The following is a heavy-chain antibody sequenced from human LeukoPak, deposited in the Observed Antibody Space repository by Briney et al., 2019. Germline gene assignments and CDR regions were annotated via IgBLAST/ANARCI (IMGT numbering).Heavy chain of an antibody. V-gene: IGHV1-2*02. CDR1: GYTFTVYY. J-gene: IGHJ4*02. Sequence: ASVKLSCKTFGYTFTVYYIHWVRQAPGQGLEWMGWINPNSGGTNYAQKFQGRVPMTRGPSINAAYMELRRLRSEATALYYCAGGGDGFECWGQGTLVTAS. D-gene: IGHD5-24*01. CDR2: INPNSGGT. CDR3: AGGGDGFEC.